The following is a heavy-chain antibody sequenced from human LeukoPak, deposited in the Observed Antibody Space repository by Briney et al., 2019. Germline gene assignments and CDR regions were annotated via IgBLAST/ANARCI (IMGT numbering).Heavy chain of an antibody. D-gene: IGHD1-1*01. CDR3: ARDYNWGSDY. CDR2: IYSGGST. Sequence: QAGGSLRLSCAASGFTISSNYMSWVRQAPGKGLEWVSVIYSGGSTYYADSVKGRFTISRDNSKNTLYLQMNSLRAEDTAVYYCARDYNWGSDYWGQGTLVTVSS. CDR1: GFTISSNY. J-gene: IGHJ4*02. V-gene: IGHV3-66*01.